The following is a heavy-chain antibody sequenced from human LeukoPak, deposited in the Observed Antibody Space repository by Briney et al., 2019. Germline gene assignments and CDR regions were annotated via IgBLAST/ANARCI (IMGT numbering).Heavy chain of an antibody. CDR1: GFTFSNYG. Sequence: GGSLRHSCAASGFTFSNYGMHWVRQAPGKGLEWVAVISYDGSNKYYADSVKGRFTISRDNSKNTLYLQMNSLRAEDTALYYCAKASAPSIGLFDYWGQGTLVTVSS. D-gene: IGHD1-26*01. CDR3: AKASAPSIGLFDY. J-gene: IGHJ4*02. CDR2: ISYDGSNK. V-gene: IGHV3-30*18.